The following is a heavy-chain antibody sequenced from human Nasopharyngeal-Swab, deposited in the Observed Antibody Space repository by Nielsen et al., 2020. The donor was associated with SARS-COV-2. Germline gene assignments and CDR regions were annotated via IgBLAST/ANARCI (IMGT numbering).Heavy chain of an antibody. D-gene: IGHD6-13*01. CDR3: AKGVERAAEDY. J-gene: IGHJ4*02. V-gene: IGHV3-30*18. CDR1: GFTFSSYG. CDR2: ISYDGSNK. Sequence: GESLKISCAASGFTFSSYGMHWVRQAPGKGLEWVAVISYDGSNKYYADSVKGRFTISRDNSKNTLYPQMNSLRAEDTAVYYCAKGVERAAEDYWGQGTLVTVSS.